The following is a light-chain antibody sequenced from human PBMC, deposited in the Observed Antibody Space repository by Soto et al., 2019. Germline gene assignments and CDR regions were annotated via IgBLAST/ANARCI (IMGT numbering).Light chain of an antibody. J-gene: IGKJ5*01. CDR1: QNINNY. CDR2: DAS. V-gene: IGKV1-33*01. CDR3: QQYDNLPLI. Sequence: DIQVTQSPSSLSASVGDRVTITCQASQNINNYLNWYQQKPGRAPKPLIYDASNLEAGVPSRFSGSGSGTDFTLTISSLQPEDFATYYCQQYDNLPLIFGQGTRLEIK.